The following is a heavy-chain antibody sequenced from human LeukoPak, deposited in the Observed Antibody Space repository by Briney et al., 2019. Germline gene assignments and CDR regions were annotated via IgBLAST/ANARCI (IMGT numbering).Heavy chain of an antibody. D-gene: IGHD3-16*02. CDR3: AGRGLRLGELSFDY. CDR1: GGTFISYA. Sequence: ASVKVSSKASGGTFISYAISWVRQAPGQGVEWRGGIIPIFGTANYAQKFQGRVTITAEESTSTAYMELSSLRSEDTAVYYCAGRGLRLGELSFDYWGQGTLVTVSS. J-gene: IGHJ4*02. V-gene: IGHV1-69*13. CDR2: IIPIFGTA.